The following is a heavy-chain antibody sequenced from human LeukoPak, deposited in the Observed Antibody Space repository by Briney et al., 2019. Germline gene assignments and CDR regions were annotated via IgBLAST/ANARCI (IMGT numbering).Heavy chain of an antibody. CDR2: IRYDGSNK. CDR1: GFTFSSYG. J-gene: IGHJ4*02. V-gene: IGHV3-30*02. Sequence: GGSLRLSCAASGFTFSSYGMHWVRQAPGKGLEWVAFIRYDGSNKYYADSVKGRFTISRDNSKNTLYLQMGSLRAEDMAVYYCARPYYDSSGYYYYYFDYWGQGTLVTVSS. CDR3: ARPYYDSSGYYYYYFDY. D-gene: IGHD3-22*01.